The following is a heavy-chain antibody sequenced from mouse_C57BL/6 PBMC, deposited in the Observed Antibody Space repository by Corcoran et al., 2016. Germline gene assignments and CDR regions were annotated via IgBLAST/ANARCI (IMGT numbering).Heavy chain of an antibody. CDR1: GYTFTDYN. D-gene: IGHD2-5*01. CDR3: ARLGYSNYAYAMDY. Sequence: EVQLQQSGPELMKPGASVKIPCKASGYTFTDYNMDWVKQSHGKSLEWIGDINPNNGGTIYNQKFKGKATLTVDKSSSTAYMELRSLTSEDTAVYYCARLGYSNYAYAMDYWGQGTSVTVSS. V-gene: IGHV1-18*01. CDR2: INPNNGGT. J-gene: IGHJ4*01.